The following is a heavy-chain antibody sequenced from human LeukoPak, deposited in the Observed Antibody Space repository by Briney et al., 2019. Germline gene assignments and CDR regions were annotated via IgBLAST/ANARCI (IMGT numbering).Heavy chain of an antibody. CDR2: ISYDGSNK. V-gene: IGHV3-30*04. Sequence: GGSLRLSCAASGFTFSSYAMHWVRQAPGKGLEWVAVISYDGSNKYYADSVKGRFTISRDNSKNTLYLQMNSLRAEDTAVYYCAKEETVVYGNPVVPGSTWGQGTMVTVSS. D-gene: IGHD2-8*02. J-gene: IGHJ3*01. CDR3: AKEETVVYGNPVVPGST. CDR1: GFTFSSYA.